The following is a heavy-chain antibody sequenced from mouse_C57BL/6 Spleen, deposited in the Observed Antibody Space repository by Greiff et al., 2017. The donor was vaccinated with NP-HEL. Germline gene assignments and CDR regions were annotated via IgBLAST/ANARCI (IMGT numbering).Heavy chain of an antibody. CDR2: IYPRSGNT. CDR1: GYTFTSYG. J-gene: IGHJ3*01. Sequence: QVQLQQSGAELARPGASVKLSCKASGYTFTSYGISWVKQRTGQGLEWIGEIYPRSGNTYYNEKFKGKATLTADKSSSTAYMELRSLTSEDSAVYFCARSGGSSEVFAYWGQGTLVTVSA. CDR3: ARSGGSSEVFAY. V-gene: IGHV1-81*01. D-gene: IGHD1-1*01.